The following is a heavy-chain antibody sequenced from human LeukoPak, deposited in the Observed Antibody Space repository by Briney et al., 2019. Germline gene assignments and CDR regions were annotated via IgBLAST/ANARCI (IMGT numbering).Heavy chain of an antibody. CDR1: GFTFSSYE. CDR3: ARVYLQGLIDY. Sequence: GGSLRLSCAASGFTFSSYEMNWVRQAPGKGREWVSYISSSGSTIYYADSVKGRFNISRDNAKNSLYLQMNTLRAEDTAVYYCARVYLQGLIDYWGQGTLVTVSS. V-gene: IGHV3-48*03. D-gene: IGHD2-21*01. J-gene: IGHJ4*02. CDR2: ISSSGSTI.